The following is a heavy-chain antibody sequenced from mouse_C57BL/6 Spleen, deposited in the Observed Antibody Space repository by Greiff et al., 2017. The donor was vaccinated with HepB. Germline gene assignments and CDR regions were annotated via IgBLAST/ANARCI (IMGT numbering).Heavy chain of an antibody. CDR1: GYSFTGYY. J-gene: IGHJ2*01. V-gene: IGHV1-42*01. D-gene: IGHD4-1*01. CDR3: PRWSGTGYFDY. CDR2: INPSTGGT. Sequence: VQLQQSGPELVKPGASVKISCKASGYSFTGYYMNWVKQSPEKSLEWIGEINPSTGGTTYNQKFKAKATLTVDKSSSTAYMQLKSLTSEDSAVYYCPRWSGTGYFDYWGQGTTLTVSS.